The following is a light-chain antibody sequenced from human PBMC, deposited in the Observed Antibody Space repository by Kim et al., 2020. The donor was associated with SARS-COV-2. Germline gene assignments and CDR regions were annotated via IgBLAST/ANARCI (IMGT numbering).Light chain of an antibody. CDR3: QHRTNWPPSFT. V-gene: IGKV3-11*01. Sequence: EIVLTQSPATLSFSPGERATLSCRASQNISVYLAWYQQTPGQPPRLLIYDASDRATGIPARFSGSGSGTDFTLTISSLEPEDFALYYCQHRTNWPPSFTFGPGTKVDVK. CDR2: DAS. J-gene: IGKJ3*01. CDR1: QNISVY.